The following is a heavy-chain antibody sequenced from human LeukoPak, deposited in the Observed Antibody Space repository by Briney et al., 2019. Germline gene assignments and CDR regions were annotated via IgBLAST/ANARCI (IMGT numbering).Heavy chain of an antibody. J-gene: IGHJ6*02. Sequence: ASVEVSCKASGGTFSSYAISWVRQAPGQGLEWMGGIIPIFGTANYAQKFQGRVTITADESTSTAYMELSSLRSEDTAVYYCARPSFKKDYYGMDVWGQGTTVTVSS. CDR1: GGTFSSYA. V-gene: IGHV1-69*13. CDR3: ARPSFKKDYYGMDV. CDR2: IIPIFGTA.